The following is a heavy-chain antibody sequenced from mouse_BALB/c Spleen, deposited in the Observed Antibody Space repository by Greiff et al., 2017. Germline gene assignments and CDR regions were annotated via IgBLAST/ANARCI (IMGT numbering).Heavy chain of an antibody. CDR3: ARELFYAMDD. CDR1: GFNFKDTY. J-gene: IGHJ4*01. V-gene: IGHV14-3*02. CDR2: IDPANGNT. Sequence: VQLQQSGAELVKPGASVKLSCTASGFNFKDTYMHWVKQRPEQGLEWIGRIDPANGNTKYDPKFQGKATITAYTASNTAYLQLSSLTAEDTAVYYCARELFYAMDDWGQGTSVTVSS.